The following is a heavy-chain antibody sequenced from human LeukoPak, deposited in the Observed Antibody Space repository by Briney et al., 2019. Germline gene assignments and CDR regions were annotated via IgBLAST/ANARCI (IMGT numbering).Heavy chain of an antibody. J-gene: IGHJ1*01. Sequence: GGSLRLSCAASGFSFSSYSMKWVRQAPGKGLEWVSSISSSSNYIYYADSVKGRFTISRDNAKNSLYLQMNSLRAEDTAVYYCTTEYYYDSSGYYSSQHWGQGTLVTVSS. D-gene: IGHD3-22*01. CDR1: GFSFSSYS. CDR3: TTEYYYDSSGYYSSQH. CDR2: ISSSSNYI. V-gene: IGHV3-21*03.